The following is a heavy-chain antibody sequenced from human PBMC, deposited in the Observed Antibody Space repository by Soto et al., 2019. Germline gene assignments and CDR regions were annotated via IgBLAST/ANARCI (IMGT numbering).Heavy chain of an antibody. Sequence: TLSLTCAVSGGSISTSNWWSWVRQPPGKGLEWIGEVYRTGSTNYNPSLERRLTKSVYKSKNQFSLKLTSVTAADTAVYYCARARATIAAAAIFDCWGQG. D-gene: IGHD6-13*01. CDR1: GGSISTSNW. V-gene: IGHV4-4*02. J-gene: IGHJ4*02. CDR3: ARARATIAAAAIFDC. CDR2: VYRTGST.